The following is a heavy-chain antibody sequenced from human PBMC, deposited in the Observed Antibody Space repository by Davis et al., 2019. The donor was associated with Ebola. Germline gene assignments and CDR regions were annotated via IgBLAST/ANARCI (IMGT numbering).Heavy chain of an antibody. V-gene: IGHV3-11*01. Sequence: PGGSLRLSCAASGFTFSDYYMSWIRQAPGKGQEWVSYISTSGSSTIYYADSVKGRFTISRDNAKNSLYLQMNSLRAEDTAVYYCARLSSDYVWGSYRLPKAFYFDYWGQGTLVTVSS. D-gene: IGHD3-16*02. CDR2: ISTSGSSTI. CDR3: ARLSSDYVWGSYRLPKAFYFDY. J-gene: IGHJ4*02. CDR1: GFTFSDYY.